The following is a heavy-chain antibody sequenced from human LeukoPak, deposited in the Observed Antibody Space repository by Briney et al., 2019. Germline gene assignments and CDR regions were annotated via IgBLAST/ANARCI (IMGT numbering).Heavy chain of an antibody. V-gene: IGHV3-7*01. D-gene: IGHD2-21*01. CDR2: INQDGSEK. Sequence: GGSLRLSCAASGFTFSSYWMGWVRQAPGKGLEWLANINQDGSEKFYVDSVKGRFAISRDNAENSLYLQVNSLRAEDTAVYYCAGYCGGDCYGMDVWGQGTTVTVSS. CDR3: AGYCGGDCYGMDV. J-gene: IGHJ6*02. CDR1: GFTFSSYW.